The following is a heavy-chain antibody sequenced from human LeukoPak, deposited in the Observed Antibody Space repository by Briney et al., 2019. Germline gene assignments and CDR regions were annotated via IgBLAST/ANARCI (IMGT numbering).Heavy chain of an antibody. V-gene: IGHV4-38-2*01. Sequence: SETLSLTCAVSGYSISSGYYWGWIRQPPGKGLEWIGSIYHSGSTYYNPSLKSRVTISVDTSKNQFSLKLSSVTAADTAVYYCARVLWFGGKFDYWGRGTLVTVSS. J-gene: IGHJ4*02. D-gene: IGHD3-10*01. CDR3: ARVLWFGGKFDY. CDR2: IYHSGST. CDR1: GYSISSGYY.